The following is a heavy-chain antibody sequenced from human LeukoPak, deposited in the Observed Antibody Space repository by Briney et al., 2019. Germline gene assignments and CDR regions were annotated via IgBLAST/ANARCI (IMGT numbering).Heavy chain of an antibody. J-gene: IGHJ4*02. D-gene: IGHD1-26*01. CDR3: ARDKAVGATLFDY. CDR1: GFTFSNFD. CDR2: ISGSGGST. Sequence: GGSLRLSCAASGFTFSNFDVHWVRQAPGKGLEWVSAISGSGGSTYYADSVKGRFTISRDNAKNSLYLQMNSLRAEDTAVYYCARDKAVGATLFDYWGQGTLVTVSS. V-gene: IGHV3-21*01.